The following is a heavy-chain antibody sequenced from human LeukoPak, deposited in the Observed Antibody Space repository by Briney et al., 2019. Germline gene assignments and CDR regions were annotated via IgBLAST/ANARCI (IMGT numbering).Heavy chain of an antibody. CDR3: ARASTRSGTTYYFDY. CDR1: GFTFDYW. V-gene: IGHV3-7*01. J-gene: IGHJ4*02. D-gene: IGHD3-10*01. CDR2: INEDESEN. Sequence: HPGGSLRLSCVASGFTFDYWVSWVRQAPGKGLEWVANINEDESENYYVDSVKGRFTVSRDNARSSLFLRMNSLSAEDTAVYFCARASTRSGTTYYFDYWGQGTLVTVSS.